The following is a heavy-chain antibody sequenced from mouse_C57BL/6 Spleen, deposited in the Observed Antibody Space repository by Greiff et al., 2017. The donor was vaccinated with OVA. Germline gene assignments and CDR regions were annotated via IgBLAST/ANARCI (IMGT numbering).Heavy chain of an antibody. CDR2: IGYDGCN. V-gene: IGHV3-6*01. J-gene: IGHJ2*01. CDR1: GYSITSGSY. Sequence: EVQLMESGPGLVKPSQSLSLTCSVTGYSITSGSYWNCIRTFPGNKLEWMGYIGYDGCNNYHPSLKNRLSITRDTSKNQVFLKLNSVTTEDTATYYCARAETYYFDYRGQGTTRTVSS. CDR3: ARAETYYFDY.